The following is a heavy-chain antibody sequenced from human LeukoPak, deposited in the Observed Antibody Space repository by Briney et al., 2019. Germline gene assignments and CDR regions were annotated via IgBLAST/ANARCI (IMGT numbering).Heavy chain of an antibody. D-gene: IGHD4-4*01. CDR3: ARQTSLTTVSFDY. V-gene: IGHV3-23*01. Sequence: GGSLRLSCAASGFTFSSYAMSWVRQAPGKGLEWVSAISGSGGSTYYADSVKGRFTISRDNAKNSLYLQMNSLRAEDTAVYYCARQTSLTTVSFDYWGQGTLVTVSS. CDR2: ISGSGGST. CDR1: GFTFSSYA. J-gene: IGHJ4*02.